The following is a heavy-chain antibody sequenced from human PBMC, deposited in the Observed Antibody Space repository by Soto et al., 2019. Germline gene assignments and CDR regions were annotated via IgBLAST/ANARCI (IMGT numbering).Heavy chain of an antibody. J-gene: IGHJ6*02. CDR1: GYTVTAYS. Sequence: ASVKVSCKASGYTVTAYSIHCVRQAPGQVLEWMGWINPNSGGTKYAQKSQGRVTMTRDTSISTAYMELSWLTSDDTAVFYCARDWNYGMDVWGQGTTVTVS. CDR2: INPNSGGT. CDR3: ARDWNYGMDV. D-gene: IGHD1-1*01. V-gene: IGHV1-2*02.